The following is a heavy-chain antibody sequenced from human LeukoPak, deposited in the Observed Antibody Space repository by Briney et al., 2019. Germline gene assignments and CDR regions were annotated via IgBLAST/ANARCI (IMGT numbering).Heavy chain of an antibody. CDR2: ISSSSSTI. CDR3: ARGHSGYDY. V-gene: IGHV3-48*04. CDR1: GFTFSSYG. D-gene: IGHD5-12*01. J-gene: IGHJ4*02. Sequence: GGSLRLSCAASGFTFSSYGMNWVRQAPGKGLEWVSYISSSSSTIYYVDSVKGRFTISRDDAKNSLYLQMNSLRAEDTAVYYCARGHSGYDYWGQGTLVTVSS.